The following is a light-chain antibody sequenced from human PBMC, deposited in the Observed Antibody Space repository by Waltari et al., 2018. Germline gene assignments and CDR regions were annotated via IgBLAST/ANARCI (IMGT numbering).Light chain of an antibody. CDR2: GTS. J-gene: IGLJ2*01. CDR3: QSYDTSLSVV. V-gene: IGLV1-40*01. Sequence: QSVLTQPPSVSGAPGQRVSISCTGSGSNLGAGYDVHWYQQHPGKAPKLLNNGTSTRPPGVPDRFFGSQSGTSASLAITALQAEDEAEYYCQSYDTSLSVVFGGGTKLTVL. CDR1: GSNLGAGYD.